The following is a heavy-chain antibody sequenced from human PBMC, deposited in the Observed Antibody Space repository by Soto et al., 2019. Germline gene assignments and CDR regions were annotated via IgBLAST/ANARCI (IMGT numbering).Heavy chain of an antibody. CDR1: IFTFSRYS. D-gene: IGHD2-21*01. CDR2: ISYTSSTI. J-gene: IGHJ5*02. CDR3: ARDNGLAGSFDP. V-gene: IGHV3-48*02. Sequence: RGYLRLSCAASIFTFSRYSMNWVRQAPGKGLEWVSYISYTSSTIYYADSVKGRFTISRDNAKNSLFLQMNSLRDEDTAVYYCARDNGLAGSFDPWGQGNLVTVSS.